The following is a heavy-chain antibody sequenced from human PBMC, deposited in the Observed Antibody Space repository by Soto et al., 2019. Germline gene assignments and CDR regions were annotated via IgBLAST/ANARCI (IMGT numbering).Heavy chain of an antibody. Sequence: GGSLRLSCAASGFTFNNYAMTWVRQAPGKGLQWVSTISGCGGGTYYADSVKGRFTSSRANSKSTVYLQMNSLRAEDTAVYYCARADFLTDHYCPIPYFDSWGQGTLVTVSS. J-gene: IGHJ4*02. CDR2: ISGCGGGT. V-gene: IGHV3-23*01. D-gene: IGHD3-9*01. CDR3: ARADFLTDHYCPIPYFDS. CDR1: GFTFNNYA.